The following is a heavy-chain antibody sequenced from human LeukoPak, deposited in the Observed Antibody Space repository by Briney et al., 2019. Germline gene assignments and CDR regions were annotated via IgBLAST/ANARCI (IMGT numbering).Heavy chain of an antibody. J-gene: IGHJ4*02. V-gene: IGHV5-51*01. CDR1: GYSFTSYW. D-gene: IGHD4-17*01. CDR2: IYPDDSDT. CDR3: ARHYPGGDYFIDY. Sequence: GESLKISCKGPGYSFTSYWIGWVRQMPGKGLEWVGIIYPDDSDTRYCPSFQDQVTISADKSISTAYLQWSSLKASDTAMYYCARHYPGGDYFIDYWGQGTLVTVSS.